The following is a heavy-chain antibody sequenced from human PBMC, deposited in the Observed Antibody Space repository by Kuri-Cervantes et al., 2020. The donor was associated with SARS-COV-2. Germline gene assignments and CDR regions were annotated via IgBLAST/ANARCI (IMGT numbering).Heavy chain of an antibody. J-gene: IGHJ5*02. CDR3: ARGRNYDSSGYYLFNNRGYNWFDP. CDR1: GYTFTSYD. Sequence: ASVKVSCKASGYTFTSYDINWVRQATGQGLEWMGWMNPNSGNTGYAQKFQGRVTMTRNTSISTAYMELSSLRSEDTAVYYCARGRNYDSSGYYLFNNRGYNWFDPWGQGTLVTVSS. CDR2: MNPNSGNT. V-gene: IGHV1-8*01. D-gene: IGHD3-22*01.